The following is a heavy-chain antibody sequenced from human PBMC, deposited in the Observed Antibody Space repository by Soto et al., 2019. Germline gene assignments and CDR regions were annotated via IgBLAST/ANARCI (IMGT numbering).Heavy chain of an antibody. D-gene: IGHD6-6*01. Sequence: QVQLVESGGGVVQPGRSLRLSCAASGFTFSSYAMHWVRQAPGKGLERVAVISYDGSNKYYADSVKGRFTISRDNSKNPLYLQMNSLRAEDTPVYYCTSPHQGIAARRELDDAFPIWGQGTMVTVSS. CDR2: ISYDGSNK. J-gene: IGHJ3*02. CDR3: TSPHQGIAARRELDDAFPI. V-gene: IGHV3-30-3*01. CDR1: GFTFSSYA.